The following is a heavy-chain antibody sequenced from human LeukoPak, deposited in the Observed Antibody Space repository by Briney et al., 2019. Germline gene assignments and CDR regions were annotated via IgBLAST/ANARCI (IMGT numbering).Heavy chain of an antibody. Sequence: GGSLRLSCAASGFTFDDYAMHWVRQAPGKGLEWVSGISWNSGSIGYADSVKGRFTISRDNAKNSLYLQMSSLRAEDTALYYCSITIFGVVPYYYYGMDVWGQGTTVTVSS. CDR3: SITIFGVVPYYYYGMDV. V-gene: IGHV3-9*01. CDR1: GFTFDDYA. CDR2: ISWNSGSI. J-gene: IGHJ6*02. D-gene: IGHD3-3*01.